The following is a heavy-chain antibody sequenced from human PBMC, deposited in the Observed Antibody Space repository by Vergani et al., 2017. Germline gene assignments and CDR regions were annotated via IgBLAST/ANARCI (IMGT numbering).Heavy chain of an antibody. J-gene: IGHJ6*02. CDR1: GGTFSSYA. D-gene: IGHD5-18*01. V-gene: IGHV1-69*04. CDR3: ASTGPGYSYGPTPYYYYGMDV. Sequence: QVQLVQSGAEVKKPGSSVKVSCKASGGTFSSYAISWVRQAPGHGLEWMGRIIPILGLANYAQKFQGRVTITAAKSTSTAYMGLSSLSSEDTAVYYCASTGPGYSYGPTPYYYYGMDVWGQGTTVTVSS. CDR2: IIPILGLA.